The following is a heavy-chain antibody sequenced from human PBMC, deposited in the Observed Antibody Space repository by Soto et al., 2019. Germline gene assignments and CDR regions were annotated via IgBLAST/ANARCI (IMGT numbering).Heavy chain of an antibody. J-gene: IGHJ6*04. CDR1: GYTFTSYG. V-gene: IGHV1-18*01. Sequence: ASVKVSCKASGYTFTSYGISWVRQAPGQGLEWMGWISAYNGNTNYAQKLQGRVTMTTDTSTSTAYMELRSLRSDDTAVYYCARGGYYVFWIGPAHPYYYSYYGMDVWGKGTTVTVPS. CDR3: ARGGYYVFWIGPAHPYYYSYYGMDV. CDR2: ISAYNGNT. D-gene: IGHD3-3*01.